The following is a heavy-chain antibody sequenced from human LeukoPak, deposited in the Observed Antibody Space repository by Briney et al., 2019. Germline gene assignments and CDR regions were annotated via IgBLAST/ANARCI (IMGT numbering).Heavy chain of an antibody. CDR2: IYYSGST. V-gene: IGHV4-31*03. Sequence: SETLSLTCTVSGGSISSGGYYWSWIRQHPGKGLEWIGYIYYSGSTYYNPSLKSRVTISVDTSKNQFSLKLSSVTAAVTAGYYCAREGYCSGGSCYGGGNWFDPWGQGTLVTVSS. CDR1: GGSISSGGYY. D-gene: IGHD2-15*01. CDR3: AREGYCSGGSCYGGGNWFDP. J-gene: IGHJ5*02.